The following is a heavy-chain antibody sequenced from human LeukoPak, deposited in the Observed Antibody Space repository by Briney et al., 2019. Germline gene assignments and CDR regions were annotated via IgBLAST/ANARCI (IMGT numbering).Heavy chain of an antibody. CDR2: ISAYNGNT. CDR3: ARQDSSSFVDYFDY. CDR1: GHTFTSYG. V-gene: IGHV1-18*01. J-gene: IGHJ4*02. Sequence: ASVKVSCKASGHTFTSYGISWVRQAPGQGLEWMGWISAYNGNTNYAQKLQGRVTMTTDTSTSTAYMELRSLRSDDTAVYYCARQDSSSFVDYFDYWGQGTLVTVSS. D-gene: IGHD6-13*01.